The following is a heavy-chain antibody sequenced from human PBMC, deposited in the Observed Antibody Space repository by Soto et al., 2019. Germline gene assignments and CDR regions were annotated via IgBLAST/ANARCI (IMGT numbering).Heavy chain of an antibody. Sequence: QEQLVQSGAEVKKPGASVKVSCKTSGYTFTDYDINWVRQATGQGLEWIGWMNPNSGETGYAQKFQGRVTMTRSASLSTAYLELSSLRSEDTAAYYCARVAVAARPRWYNWFDPWGQGTLVTVSS. V-gene: IGHV1-8*01. D-gene: IGHD2-15*01. J-gene: IGHJ5*02. CDR1: GYTFTDYD. CDR2: MNPNSGET. CDR3: ARVAVAARPRWYNWFDP.